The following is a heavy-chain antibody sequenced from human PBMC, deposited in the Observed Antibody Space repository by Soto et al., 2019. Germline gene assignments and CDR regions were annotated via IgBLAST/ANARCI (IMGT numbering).Heavy chain of an antibody. V-gene: IGHV3-23*01. D-gene: IGHD6-13*01. CDR3: AKDLTRIAGVYYYYGMDV. Sequence: GGSLRLSCAASGFTFSSYAMSWVRQAPGKGLEWVSAISGSGGSKYYADSVKGRFTISRDNSKNTLYLQMNSLRAEDTAVYYCAKDLTRIAGVYYYYGMDVWGQGTTVTVSS. CDR2: ISGSGGSK. J-gene: IGHJ6*02. CDR1: GFTFSSYA.